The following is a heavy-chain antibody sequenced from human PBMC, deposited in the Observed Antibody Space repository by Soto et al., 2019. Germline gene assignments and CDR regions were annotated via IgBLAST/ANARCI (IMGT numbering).Heavy chain of an antibody. CDR2: ISSSSSYI. CDR3: ARETLGFGELLAEGSYYFDY. Sequence: VGSLRLSCAASEFTFSSYSMNWVRQAPGKGLEWVSSISSSSSYIYYADSLKGRFTISRDNTKNSLYLQMNSLRAEDTAVYYCARETLGFGELLAEGSYYFDYWGQGTLVTVSS. CDR1: EFTFSSYS. D-gene: IGHD3-10*01. J-gene: IGHJ4*02. V-gene: IGHV3-21*01.